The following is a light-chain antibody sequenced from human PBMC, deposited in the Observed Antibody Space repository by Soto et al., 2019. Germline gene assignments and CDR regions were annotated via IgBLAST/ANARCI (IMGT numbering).Light chain of an antibody. CDR2: AAS. V-gene: IGKV1-12*01. J-gene: IGKJ4*01. Sequence: DILMTQSPSFVSATVGDRVIITCRASQGITSWLGWYQHKPGRAPKLLIHAASSFESGIPSRFSGSGSGTDFTLTISSLQPEDFATYYCQQSTSFPLTFGGGPKVEIK. CDR3: QQSTSFPLT. CDR1: QGITSW.